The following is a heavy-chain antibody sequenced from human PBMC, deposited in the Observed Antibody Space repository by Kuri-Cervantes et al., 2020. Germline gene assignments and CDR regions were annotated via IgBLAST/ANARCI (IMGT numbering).Heavy chain of an antibody. D-gene: IGHD2-21*02. CDR1: GGSISSYY. CDR3: ARDRAYCGGDCYWDRDAFDI. J-gene: IGHJ3*02. Sequence: SETLSLTCTVSGGSISSYYWSWIRQPPGKGLEWIGYIYYSGSTNYNPSLKSRVTISVDTSKNQFSLKLSSVTAADTAVYYCARDRAYCGGDCYWDRDAFDIWGQGTMVTVSS. CDR2: IYYSGST. V-gene: IGHV4-59*01.